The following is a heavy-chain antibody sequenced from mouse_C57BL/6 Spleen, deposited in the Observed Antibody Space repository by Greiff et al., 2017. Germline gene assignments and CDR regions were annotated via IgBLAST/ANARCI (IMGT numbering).Heavy chain of an antibody. CDR1: GYTFTSYW. Sequence: QVQLQQPGAELVKPGASVKLSCKASGYTFTSYWMQWVKQRPGQGLEWIGEIDPSDSYTNYNQKFKGKATLTVDTSSSTAYMQLSSLTSEDSAVYYCARSTTGVSYYFDCWGQGTTLTVSS. V-gene: IGHV1-50*01. J-gene: IGHJ2*01. CDR3: ARSTTGVSYYFDC. D-gene: IGHD1-1*01. CDR2: IDPSDSYT.